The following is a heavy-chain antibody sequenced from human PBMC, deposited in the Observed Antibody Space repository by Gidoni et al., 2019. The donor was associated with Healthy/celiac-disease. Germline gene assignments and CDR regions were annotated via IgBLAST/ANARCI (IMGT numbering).Heavy chain of an antibody. D-gene: IGHD4-17*01. CDR2: ISGSGGST. CDR1: GFTFSIYA. Sequence: EVQLLESGGGLVQPGGPLRLSCAASGFTFSIYAMSWVRLAPGEGLGWVSAISGSGGSTYYADTVKGRFTISRDNSKNTLYLQMNSLRAEDTAVYYCAKETHDYAPIDYWGQGTLVTVSS. J-gene: IGHJ4*02. V-gene: IGHV3-23*01. CDR3: AKETHDYAPIDY.